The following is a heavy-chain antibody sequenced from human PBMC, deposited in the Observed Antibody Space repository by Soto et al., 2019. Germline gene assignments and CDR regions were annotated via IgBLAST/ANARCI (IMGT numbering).Heavy chain of an antibody. D-gene: IGHD3-3*01. CDR1: GYPLTSCS. CDR3: ARPAGFAY. J-gene: IGHJ4*02. Sequence: GDSLQVSCTSSGYPLTSCSISWVRQAPGHGLAWMGWISAYNGNTNYAQKLQGRVTMTTDTSTSTAYMELRSLRSDDTAVYYCARPAGFAYWRQGDLVTV. V-gene: IGHV1-18*01. CDR2: ISAYNGNT.